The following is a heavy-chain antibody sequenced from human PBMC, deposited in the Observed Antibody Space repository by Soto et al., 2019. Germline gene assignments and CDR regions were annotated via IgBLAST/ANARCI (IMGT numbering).Heavy chain of an antibody. CDR3: TTAYSSADAFDI. V-gene: IGHV3-73*01. Sequence: GGSLRLSCAASGFTFSGSAMHWVRQASGKGREWVGRIRSKANSYATAYAASVKGRFTIPRDDSKNTAYLQMNSLKTEDTAVYYCTTAYSSADAFDIWGQGTMVTVSS. CDR1: GFTFSGSA. D-gene: IGHD6-19*01. J-gene: IGHJ3*02. CDR2: IRSKANSYAT.